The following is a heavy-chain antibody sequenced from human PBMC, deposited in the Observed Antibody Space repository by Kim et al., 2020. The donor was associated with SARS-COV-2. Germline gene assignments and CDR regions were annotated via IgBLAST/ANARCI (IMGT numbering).Heavy chain of an antibody. J-gene: IGHJ4*02. Sequence: GGSLRLSCAASGFTFSSYSMNWVRQAPGKGLEWVSYIRSSSRTIYYADSVKGRFTISRDNAKNSLYLQMNSLRDEDTAVYYCARGWGCSGGTCYHDYWGQGTLVTVSS. CDR3: ARGWGCSGGTCYHDY. CDR2: IRSSSRTI. CDR1: GFTFSSYS. V-gene: IGHV3-48*02. D-gene: IGHD2-15*01.